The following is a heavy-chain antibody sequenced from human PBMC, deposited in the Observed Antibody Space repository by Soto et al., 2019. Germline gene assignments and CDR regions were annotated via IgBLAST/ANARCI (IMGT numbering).Heavy chain of an antibody. Sequence: GASVKVFCTASGYTFTSYGISWVRQAPGQGLEWMGWISGYNGDANYAQRFQGRVSMTIDTSTTTAYMELRTLTPDDTAVYYCAKNGQPPYYYYGLDVWGQGTTVTVS. D-gene: IGHD2-8*01. CDR2: ISGYNGDA. V-gene: IGHV1-18*01. CDR1: GYTFTSYG. CDR3: AKNGQPPYYYYGLDV. J-gene: IGHJ6*02.